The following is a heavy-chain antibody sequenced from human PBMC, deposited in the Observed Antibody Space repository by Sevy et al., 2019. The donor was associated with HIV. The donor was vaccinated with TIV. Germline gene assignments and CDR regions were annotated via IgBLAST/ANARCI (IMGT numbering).Heavy chain of an antibody. D-gene: IGHD6-13*01. CDR3: ARGGESRSSWYYFDY. CDR2: IYTSGST. J-gene: IGHJ4*02. CDR1: GGSISSYY. Sequence: SETLSLTCTVSGGSISSYYWSWIRQPAGKGLEWIGRIYTSGSTNYNPSLKSRVTMSVDTSKNQFSLKLSSVTAADTAVSCCARGGESRSSWYYFDYWGQGTLVTVSS. V-gene: IGHV4-4*07.